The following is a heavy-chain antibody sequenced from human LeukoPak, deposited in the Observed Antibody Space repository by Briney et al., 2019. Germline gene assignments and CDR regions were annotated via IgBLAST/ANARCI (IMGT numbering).Heavy chain of an antibody. CDR2: INPSGGST. V-gene: IGHV1-46*01. CDR3: SRDRLDQYYGSSSPNYYFDY. CDR1: GYTFTSYY. Sequence: ASVKVSCKASGYTFTSYYMHWVRQAPGQGLEWMGIINPSGGSTSYTQKFQGRVTMTRDTSTPTVYVDMSSLQSEDTAVYYCSRDRLDQYYGSSSPNYYFDYWGQGTLVTVSS. J-gene: IGHJ4*02. D-gene: IGHD3-10*01.